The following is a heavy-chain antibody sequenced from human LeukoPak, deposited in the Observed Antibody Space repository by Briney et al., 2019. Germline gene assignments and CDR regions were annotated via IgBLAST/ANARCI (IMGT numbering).Heavy chain of an antibody. CDR3: ARGTVAPNWFDP. CDR2: MNPNSGNT. D-gene: IGHD4-23*01. J-gene: IGHJ5*02. V-gene: IGHV1-8*01. Sequence: ASVKVSCKASGYTFTSYDINWVRQATGQGLEWMGWMNPNSGNTGYAQKFQGRVTMTRNTSISTAYMELSSLISEDTAVYYCARGTVAPNWFDPWGQGTLVTVSS. CDR1: GYTFTSYD.